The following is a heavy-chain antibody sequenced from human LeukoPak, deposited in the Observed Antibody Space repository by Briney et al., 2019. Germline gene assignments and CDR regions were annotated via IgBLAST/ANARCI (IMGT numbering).Heavy chain of an antibody. V-gene: IGHV3-30*02. CDR1: GFTFSSYG. J-gene: IGHJ6*03. Sequence: GGSLRLSCAASGFTFSSYGMHWARQAPGKGLEWVAFIRYDGSNKYYADSVKGRFTISRDNSKNTLYLQMNSLRAEDTAVYYCAKEASGSYSYYYYYYTDVWGKGTTVTVSS. D-gene: IGHD1-26*01. CDR3: AKEASGSYSYYYYYYTDV. CDR2: IRYDGSNK.